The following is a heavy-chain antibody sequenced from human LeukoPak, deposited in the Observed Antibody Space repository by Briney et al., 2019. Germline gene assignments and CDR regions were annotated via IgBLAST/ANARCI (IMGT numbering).Heavy chain of an antibody. D-gene: IGHD2-21*01. Sequence: GGSLRLSCAASGFTFSSSAMSWVRQAPGKGLEWVSAISNNGGYTYYADSVQGRFTISRDNSKNTLYLQMNSLRAEDTAVYYCAKDLSGPYLRILSSDYWGQGTLVTVSS. J-gene: IGHJ4*02. CDR2: ISNNGGYT. V-gene: IGHV3-23*01. CDR3: AKDLSGPYLRILSSDY. CDR1: GFTFSSSA.